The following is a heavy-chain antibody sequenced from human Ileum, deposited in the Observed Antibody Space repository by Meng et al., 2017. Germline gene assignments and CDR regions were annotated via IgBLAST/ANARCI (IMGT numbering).Heavy chain of an antibody. CDR2: IYTHNGAT. CDR3: ARGVAEN. Sequence: VPPGKSGAEVNKPGASRKVTCKTCGSTFTCNNIHLGRQVPGQGLEWMGRIYTHNGATNYAQTFQGRVTMTGDTSIATAYMELNRLTSDDTAVYYCARGVAENWGQGTLVTVSS. CDR1: GSTFTCNN. D-gene: IGHD6-19*01. V-gene: IGHV1-2*06. J-gene: IGHJ4*02.